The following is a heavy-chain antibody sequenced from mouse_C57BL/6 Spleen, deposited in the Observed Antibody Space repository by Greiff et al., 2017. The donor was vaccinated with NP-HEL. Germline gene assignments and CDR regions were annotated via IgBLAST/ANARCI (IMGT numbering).Heavy chain of an antibody. CDR1: GYTFTSYW. D-gene: IGHD1-1*01. CDR2: INPSNGGT. Sequence: VQLQQPGTELVKPGASVKLSCKASGYTFTSYWMHWVKQRPGQGLEWIGNINPSNGGTNYNEKFKSKATLTVDKSSSTAYMQLSSLTSEDSAVYYGARADYYGSRYLDYWGQGTTLTVSA. J-gene: IGHJ2*01. CDR3: ARADYYGSRYLDY. V-gene: IGHV1-53*01.